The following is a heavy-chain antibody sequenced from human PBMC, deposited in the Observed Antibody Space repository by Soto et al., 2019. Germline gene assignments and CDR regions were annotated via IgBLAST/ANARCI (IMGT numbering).Heavy chain of an antibody. V-gene: IGHV3-23*01. D-gene: IGHD1-26*01. CDR2: ISGSGGST. J-gene: IGHJ4*02. Sequence: PGGSLRLSCAASGFTFSSYAMSWVRQAPGKGLEWVSAISGSGGSTYYADSVKGRFTISRDNSKNTLYLQMNSLRAEDTAVYYCAKDSQKKRRSLVGEYYFDYWGQGTLVTVSS. CDR1: GFTFSSYA. CDR3: AKDSQKKRRSLVGEYYFDY.